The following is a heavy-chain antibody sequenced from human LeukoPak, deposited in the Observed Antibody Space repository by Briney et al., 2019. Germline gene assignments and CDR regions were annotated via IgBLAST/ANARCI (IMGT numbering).Heavy chain of an antibody. D-gene: IGHD3-22*01. Sequence: GGSLRLSCNASGFAFTTKWMSWVRQAPGKGLEWVALIQDDGAKTNYADSVRGRFTISRDNSRSTVYLQMNSLKPDDTAVYYCATQTITLVVVISPFDYWGQGALVTVSS. CDR1: GFAFTTKW. V-gene: IGHV3-30*02. CDR2: IQDDGAKT. J-gene: IGHJ4*02. CDR3: ATQTITLVVVISPFDY.